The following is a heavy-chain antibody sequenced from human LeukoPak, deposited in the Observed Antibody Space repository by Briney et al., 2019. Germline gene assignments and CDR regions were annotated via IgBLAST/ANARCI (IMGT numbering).Heavy chain of an antibody. CDR1: GGTFSSYA. J-gene: IGHJ4*02. CDR3: ARNYYDSSGYYFIPNFDY. Sequence: TVKVSCKASGGTFSSYAISWVRQAPGQGLEWMGGIIPIFGTANYAQKFQGRVTITADESTSTAYMELSSLRSEDTAVYYCARNYYDSSGYYFIPNFDYWGQGTLVTVSS. D-gene: IGHD3-22*01. CDR2: IIPIFGTA. V-gene: IGHV1-69*13.